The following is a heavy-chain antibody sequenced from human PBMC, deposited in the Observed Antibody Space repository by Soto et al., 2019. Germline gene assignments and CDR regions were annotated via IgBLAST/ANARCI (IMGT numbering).Heavy chain of an antibody. Sequence: QVQLVESGGGVVQPGRSLRLSCAASGFTFSSYAMHWVRQAPGKGLEWVAVISYDGSNKYYADSVKGRFTISRDNSKNTLYLQMNSLRAEDTAVYYCARSPAYHYAFDIWGQGTMVTVSS. V-gene: IGHV3-30-3*01. D-gene: IGHD3-22*01. CDR1: GFTFSSYA. CDR3: ARSPAYHYAFDI. J-gene: IGHJ3*02. CDR2: ISYDGSNK.